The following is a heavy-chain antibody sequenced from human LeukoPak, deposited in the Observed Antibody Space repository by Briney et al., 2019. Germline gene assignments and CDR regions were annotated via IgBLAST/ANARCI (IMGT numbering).Heavy chain of an antibody. Sequence: ASVKVSCKASGYTFTSYAMHWVRQAPGQRLEWMGWINAGNGNTKYSQKFQGRVTITRDTSTSTAYMELSSLRSEDTAVYYCASARRTVCTSCYFPDYWGQGTLVTVSS. D-gene: IGHD2-2*01. CDR3: ASARRTVCTSCYFPDY. CDR2: INAGNGNT. CDR1: GYTFTSYA. J-gene: IGHJ4*02. V-gene: IGHV1-3*01.